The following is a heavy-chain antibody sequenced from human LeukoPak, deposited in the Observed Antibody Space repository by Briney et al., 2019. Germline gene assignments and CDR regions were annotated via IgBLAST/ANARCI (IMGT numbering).Heavy chain of an antibody. CDR2: IYYSGST. D-gene: IGHD1-1*01. CDR1: GGSISSYY. V-gene: IGHV4-59*01. CDR3: ASSTTGQHSWFDP. Sequence: SETLSLTCTVSGGSISSYYWSWIRQPPGKGLEWIGYIYYSGSTNYNPSLKSRVTISVDTSKNQFSLKLSSVTAADTAVYYCASSTTGQHSWFDPWGQGTLVTVSS. J-gene: IGHJ5*02.